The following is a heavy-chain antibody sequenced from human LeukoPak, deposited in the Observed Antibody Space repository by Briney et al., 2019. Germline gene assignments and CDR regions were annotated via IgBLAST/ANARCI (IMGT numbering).Heavy chain of an antibody. D-gene: IGHD5-12*01. CDR2: ISSSGSTI. CDR1: GFTFSSYE. CDR3: ARGGYDSAGYYYYYMDV. V-gene: IGHV3-48*03. J-gene: IGHJ6*03. Sequence: PGGSLRLSCAASGFTFSSYEMNWVRQAPGKGLEWVSYISSSGSTIYYADSVKGRFTISRDNAKNSLYLQMNSLRAEDTAVYYCARGGYDSAGYYYYYMDVWGKGTTVTISS.